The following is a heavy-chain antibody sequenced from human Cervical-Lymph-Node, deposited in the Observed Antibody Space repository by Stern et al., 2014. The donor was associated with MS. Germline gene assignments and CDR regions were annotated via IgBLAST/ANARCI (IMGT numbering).Heavy chain of an antibody. Sequence: QVQLVESGGGVVQPGSSLRISCAVSGFSLNSLGMHWVRHAPGKGMAWVTVISIVGSNRRYGASEQGRFSISSALSHNTLFLQMNSLRPEDTAVYYCLGVGDAMHVWGQGATVIVSS. CDR2: ISIVGSNR. CDR3: LGVGDAMHV. J-gene: IGHJ6*02. CDR1: GFSLNSLG. V-gene: IGHV3-30*03.